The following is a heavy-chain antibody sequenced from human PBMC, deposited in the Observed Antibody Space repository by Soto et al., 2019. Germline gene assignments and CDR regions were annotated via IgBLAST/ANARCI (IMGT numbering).Heavy chain of an antibody. V-gene: IGHV4-39*01. CDR2: IYYTGTT. Sequence: SETLSLTCTVSGASVSRDSYYWGWVRQPPGKGLEWIGSIYYTGTTYYTPSLKSRVTISIDPSKNQLSLNLRSVTASDTAVYYCARPESVYVRPSSARFDFWGQGTLVTVSS. J-gene: IGHJ4*02. CDR1: GASVSRDSYY. CDR3: ARPESVYVRPSSARFDF. D-gene: IGHD5-12*01.